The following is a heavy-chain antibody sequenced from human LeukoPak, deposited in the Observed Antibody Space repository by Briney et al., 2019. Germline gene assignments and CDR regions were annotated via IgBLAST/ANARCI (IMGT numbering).Heavy chain of an antibody. V-gene: IGHV4-34*01. CDR3: ARVGDIVATITLYYCYGMDV. Sequence: SETLSLTCAVYGGSFSGYYWSWIRQPPGKGLEWIGEINHSGSTNYNPSLKSRVTISVDTSKNQFSLKLSSVTAADTAVYYCARVGDIVATITLYYCYGMDVWGQGTTVTVSS. CDR1: GGSFSGYY. D-gene: IGHD5-12*01. J-gene: IGHJ6*02. CDR2: INHSGST.